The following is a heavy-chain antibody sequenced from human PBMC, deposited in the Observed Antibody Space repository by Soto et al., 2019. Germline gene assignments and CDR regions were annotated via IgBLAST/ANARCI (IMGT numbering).Heavy chain of an antibody. Sequence: QVQLQESGPGLVKPSETLSLTCTVSGGSVSSGSHYWSWIRQPPGKGLEWIGHIYYLGNTNYNASLKSRVTLSIHTSRNRFSLKLIPVTTADSAVYYCATNVSGNMMFDHGGQGTLVTVSS. D-gene: IGHD3-10*01. CDR1: GGSVSSGSHY. CDR3: ATNVSGNMMFDH. J-gene: IGHJ4*02. V-gene: IGHV4-61*01. CDR2: IYYLGNT.